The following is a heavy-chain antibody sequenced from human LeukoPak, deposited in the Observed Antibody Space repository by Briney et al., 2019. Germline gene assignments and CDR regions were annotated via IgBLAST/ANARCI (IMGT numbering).Heavy chain of an antibody. J-gene: IGHJ6*03. Sequence: GGSLRLSCAASGFTFNNYAMNWVRQAPGKGLEWVSGISGSGGSTYYADSVKGRFTISRDNSKNTLYLQMNSLRAGDTAVYYCAKPKESYYYYYYMDVWGKGTTVTVSS. CDR1: GFTFNNYA. CDR2: ISGSGGST. V-gene: IGHV3-23*01. D-gene: IGHD3-10*01. CDR3: AKPKESYYYYYYMDV.